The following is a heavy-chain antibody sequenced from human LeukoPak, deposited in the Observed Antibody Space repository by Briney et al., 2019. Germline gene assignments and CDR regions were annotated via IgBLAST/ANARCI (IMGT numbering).Heavy chain of an antibody. V-gene: IGHV4-4*02. CDR2: IYHSGST. CDR3: ARASGVVTANFDY. Sequence: PSETLSLTSAVSGGSISSSNWWSWVRQPPGKGLEWIGEIYHSGSTNYNPSLKSRVTISVGKSKNQFSLKLSSVTAADTAVYYCARASGVVTANFDYWGQGTLVTVSS. J-gene: IGHJ4*02. D-gene: IGHD2-21*02. CDR1: GGSISSSNW.